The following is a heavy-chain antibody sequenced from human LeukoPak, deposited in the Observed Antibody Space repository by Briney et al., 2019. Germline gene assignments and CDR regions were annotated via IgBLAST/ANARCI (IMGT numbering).Heavy chain of an antibody. J-gene: IGHJ6*02. D-gene: IGHD4-17*01. V-gene: IGHV3-20*01. Sequence: GGSLRLSCAASGFTFDDYGMSWVRQAPGKGLEWVSGINWNGGSTGYADSVKGRFTISRDNAKNSLYLQMNSLRAEDTALYHCARGLPGTKTGYYYGMDVWGQGTTVTVSS. CDR3: ARGLPGTKTGYYYGMDV. CDR2: INWNGGST. CDR1: GFTFDDYG.